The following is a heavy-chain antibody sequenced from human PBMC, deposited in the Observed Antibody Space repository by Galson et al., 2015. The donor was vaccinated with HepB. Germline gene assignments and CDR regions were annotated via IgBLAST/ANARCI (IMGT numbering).Heavy chain of an antibody. CDR2: ISSSSSTI. CDR1: GFTFSSYS. D-gene: IGHD1-26*01. CDR3: ARGVGASNFDY. J-gene: IGHJ4*02. Sequence: SLRLSCAASGFTFSSYSMNWVRQAPGKGLEWVSYISSSSSTIYYADSVKGRFTISRDNAKNSLYLQMNSLRAEDTAVYYCARGVGASNFDYWGQGTLVTVSS. V-gene: IGHV3-48*04.